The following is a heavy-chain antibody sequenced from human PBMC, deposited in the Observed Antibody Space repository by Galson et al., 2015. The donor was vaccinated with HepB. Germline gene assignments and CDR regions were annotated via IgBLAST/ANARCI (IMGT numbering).Heavy chain of an antibody. CDR2: ISAYNGNT. CDR1: GYTFTSYG. V-gene: IGHV1-18*01. Sequence: SVKVSCKASGYTFTSYGISWVRQAPGQGLEWMGWISAYNGNTNYAQKLQGRVTMTTDTSTSTAYMELRSLRSDDTAVYYCARDDGDIVVVVAASLDYWGQGTLVTVSS. CDR3: ARDDGDIVVVVAASLDY. D-gene: IGHD2-15*01. J-gene: IGHJ4*02.